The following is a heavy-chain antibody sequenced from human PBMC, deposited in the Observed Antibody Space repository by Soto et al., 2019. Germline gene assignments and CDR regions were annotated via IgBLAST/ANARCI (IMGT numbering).Heavy chain of an antibody. V-gene: IGHV4-34*01. Sequence: PSETLSLTCAVYGGSFSGYYWSWIRQPPGKGLEWIGEINHSGSTNYNPSLKSRVTISVDTSKNQFSLKLSSVTAADTAVYYCARGLRGSGWSNRYYYYGMDVWGQGTTVTVSS. J-gene: IGHJ6*02. CDR3: ARGLRGSGWSNRYYYYGMDV. CDR2: INHSGST. CDR1: GGSFSGYY. D-gene: IGHD6-19*01.